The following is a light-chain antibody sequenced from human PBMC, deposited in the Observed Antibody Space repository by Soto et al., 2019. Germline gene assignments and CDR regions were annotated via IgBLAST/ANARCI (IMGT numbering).Light chain of an antibody. CDR1: SSDVGDYNY. CDR3: SSYTSSSTYV. V-gene: IGLV2-14*01. CDR2: EVS. J-gene: IGLJ1*01. Sequence: QSVLTQPDSVSGSPGQSITISCTGTSSDVGDYNYVSWYQQVPGKAPKVMIYEVSNRPSGVSNRFSGSKSGITASPTISGLQAEDEADYYCSSYTSSSTYVFGTGTKVTVL.